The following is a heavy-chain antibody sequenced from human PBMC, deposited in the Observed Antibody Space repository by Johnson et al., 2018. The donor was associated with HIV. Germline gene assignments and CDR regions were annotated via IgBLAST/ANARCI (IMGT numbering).Heavy chain of an antibody. Sequence: QVQLVESGGGVVQPGRSPRLSCAASGFTFTNAWMTWVRQAPGNGLEWVAVIWYDGSNKYYADSVKGRFTISRDNSKNTLYLQMNSLRADDTAVYYCAKDSNRWEQLAYAFDIWGQGTMVTVSS. CDR2: IWYDGSNK. V-gene: IGHV3-33*06. J-gene: IGHJ3*02. CDR1: GFTFTNAW. CDR3: AKDSNRWEQLAYAFDI. D-gene: IGHD6-6*01.